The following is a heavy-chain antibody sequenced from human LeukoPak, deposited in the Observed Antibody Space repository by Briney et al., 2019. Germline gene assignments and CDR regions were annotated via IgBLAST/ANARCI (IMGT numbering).Heavy chain of an antibody. CDR3: ARRVYNSGWYIDY. J-gene: IGHJ4*02. CDR1: GGSISSYY. Sequence: SETLSLTCTVSGGSISSYYWSWIRQPPGKGLERIGYIYYSGSTNYNPSLKSRVTISVDTSKNQFSLKLSSVTAADTAVYYCARRVYNSGWYIDYWGQGTLVTVSS. CDR2: IYYSGST. D-gene: IGHD6-19*01. V-gene: IGHV4-59*08.